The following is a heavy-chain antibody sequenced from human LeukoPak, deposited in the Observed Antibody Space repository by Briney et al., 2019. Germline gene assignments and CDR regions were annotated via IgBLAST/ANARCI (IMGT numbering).Heavy chain of an antibody. D-gene: IGHD1-26*01. CDR2: INPNSGGT. CDR1: GYTFTGYY. V-gene: IGHV1-2*02. J-gene: IGHJ5*02. Sequence: ASVKVSCKASGYTFTGYYMHWVRQAPGQGLEWMGWINPNSGGTNYAQNFQGRVTMTRDTSISTAYMELSRLTSDDTAGYYCARGRGVYGGSFYNWFDPWGQGTLVTVSS. CDR3: ARGRGVYGGSFYNWFDP.